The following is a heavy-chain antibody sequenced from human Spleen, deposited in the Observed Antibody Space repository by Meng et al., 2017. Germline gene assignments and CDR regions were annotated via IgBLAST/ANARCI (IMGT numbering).Heavy chain of an antibody. CDR2: ITSSGTSM. V-gene: IGHV3-11*01. CDR1: GFTFSAYY. CDR3: ARRFYTGIDY. D-gene: IGHD7-27*01. J-gene: IGHJ4*02. Sequence: QVQVVESGGGLVKPGESLRLSCVASGFTFSAYYMSWIRQAPGKGLEWVSYITSSGTSMYYADSVKGRFTISRDNAKNSLFLQMNSLSAEDTAVYFCARRFYTGIDYWGRGTLVTVSS.